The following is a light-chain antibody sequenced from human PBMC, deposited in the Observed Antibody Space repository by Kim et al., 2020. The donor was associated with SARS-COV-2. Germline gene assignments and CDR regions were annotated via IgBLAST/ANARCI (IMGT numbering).Light chain of an antibody. CDR2: AAF. Sequence: DIQMTQSPSSVSASVGDTVTISCRASQDIATWLAWYQQTPGKAPKLLIYAAFSLQSGVPSRFSGSRSGTDFTLTISSLQPEDFATYYCQQANSFPRTFGQGTKVDIK. CDR1: QDIATW. J-gene: IGKJ1*01. CDR3: QQANSFPRT. V-gene: IGKV1-12*01.